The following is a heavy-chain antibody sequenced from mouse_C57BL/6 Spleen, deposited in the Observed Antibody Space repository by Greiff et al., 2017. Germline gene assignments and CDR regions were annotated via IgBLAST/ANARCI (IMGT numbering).Heavy chain of an antibody. Sequence: EVQVVESGGGLVKPGGSLKLSCAASGFTFSDYGMHWVRQAPEKGLEWVAYLSSGSSTIYYADTVKGRFPISRDNAKHTLFLQMTSLRSEDTAMYYCARGTAQATAWFAYWGQGTLVTVSA. CDR2: LSSGSSTI. CDR1: GFTFSDYG. J-gene: IGHJ3*01. V-gene: IGHV5-17*01. D-gene: IGHD3-2*02. CDR3: ARGTAQATAWFAY.